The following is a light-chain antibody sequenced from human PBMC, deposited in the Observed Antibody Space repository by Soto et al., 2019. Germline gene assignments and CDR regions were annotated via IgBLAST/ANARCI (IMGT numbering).Light chain of an antibody. V-gene: IGKV3-20*01. CDR3: QQYSSSRFT. Sequence: DIVLTQSPGTLSLSPGDRATLSCRASQSVSSSYLAWYQQKPGQAPRLLIYGASSRATGIPYSLCGSGSGTDLSLTISRLEPEDVAVSYCQQYSSSRFTFGPGTKVDIK. J-gene: IGKJ3*01. CDR1: QSVSSSY. CDR2: GAS.